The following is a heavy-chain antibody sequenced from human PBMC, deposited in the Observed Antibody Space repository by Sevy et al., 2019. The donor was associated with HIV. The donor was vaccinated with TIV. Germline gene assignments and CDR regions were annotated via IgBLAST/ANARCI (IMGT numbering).Heavy chain of an antibody. J-gene: IGHJ6*02. CDR1: GFTFSNAW. Sequence: GGYLRLSCAASGFTFSNAWMSWVRQAPGKGLERVGRIKSNTDGGTTDYAAPVKGRVTISRDDSKNTLYLQMNSLKTEDTAEYYCTTDVSCGYYYGYYYYGMDVWGQGTTVTVSS. D-gene: IGHD3-22*01. CDR2: IKSNTDGGTT. V-gene: IGHV3-15*01. CDR3: TTDVSCGYYYGYYYYGMDV.